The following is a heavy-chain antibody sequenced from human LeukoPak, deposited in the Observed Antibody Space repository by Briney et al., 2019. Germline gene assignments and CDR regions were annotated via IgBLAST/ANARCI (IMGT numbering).Heavy chain of an antibody. CDR3: ARESVDFWSGYRLYYFDY. CDR1: GGTFSSYA. V-gene: IGHV1-69*13. CDR2: IIPIFGTA. Sequence: ASVKVSCKASGGTFSSYAISWVRQAPGQGLEWIGGIIPIFGTANYAQRFQGRVTITADESTSTAYMELSSLRSEDTAVYYCARESVDFWSGYRLYYFDYWGQGTLVTVSS. D-gene: IGHD3-3*01. J-gene: IGHJ4*02.